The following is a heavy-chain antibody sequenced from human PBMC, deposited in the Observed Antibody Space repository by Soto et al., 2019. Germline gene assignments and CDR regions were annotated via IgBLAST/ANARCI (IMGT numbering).Heavy chain of an antibody. CDR3: ARDWLSTYYDY. Sequence: GGSLRLSCAASGFTFSSYSMNWVRQAPGKGLEWVSSISSSSSYIYYADSVKGRFAISRDNAKNSLCLQMNSLRAEDTAVYYCARDWLSTYYDYWGQGTLVTVSS. CDR1: GFTFSSYS. J-gene: IGHJ4*02. D-gene: IGHD6-19*01. CDR2: ISSSSSYI. V-gene: IGHV3-21*01.